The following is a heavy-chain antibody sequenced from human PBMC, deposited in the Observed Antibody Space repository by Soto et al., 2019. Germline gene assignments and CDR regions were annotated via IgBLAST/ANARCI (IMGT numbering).Heavy chain of an antibody. D-gene: IGHD6-13*01. J-gene: IGHJ4*02. CDR1: GYTFTSYG. CDR2: ISVYNGNT. V-gene: IGHV1-18*01. CDR3: ARAGQLSSSSYLLYTFDS. Sequence: HVQLVQSGAEVKKPGSSVKFSCKTSGYTFTSYGIIWVRQAPGQGLEWMGWISVYNGNTNYALSLQGRVTMTTDTSTSTAYRELRSLRSDDTAMYYCARAGQLSSSSYLLYTFDSWGQGTLVTVSS.